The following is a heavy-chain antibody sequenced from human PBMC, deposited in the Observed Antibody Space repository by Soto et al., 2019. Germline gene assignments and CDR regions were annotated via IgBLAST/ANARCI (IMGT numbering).Heavy chain of an antibody. Sequence: GASVKVSCKTSGYTFTIYGISWVRQAPGQGLEWMGWITTDKGKTTYAQKFQGRVTMTTDTSTSTAYMEMRSLRSDDTAVYYCATRSPAFYYWGQGTLVTVSS. J-gene: IGHJ4*02. CDR3: ATRSPAFYY. CDR1: GYTFTIYG. V-gene: IGHV1-18*01. CDR2: ITTDKGKT.